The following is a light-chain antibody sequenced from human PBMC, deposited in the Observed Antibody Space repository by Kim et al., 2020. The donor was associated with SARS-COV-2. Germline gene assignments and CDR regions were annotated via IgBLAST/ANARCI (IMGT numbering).Light chain of an antibody. V-gene: IGKV1-39*01. CDR3: QQSDSAPLT. CDR1: RSIGIY. CDR2: GAS. Sequence: DIQMTQSPSSLSASVGDRVTITCRPSRSIGIYLTWYQQRPGKAPKLLIYGASTLQSGVPLRFSGSGSGIDFTLTISSLQPEDFGTYHCQQSDSAPLTFGQGTKLEIK. J-gene: IGKJ2*01.